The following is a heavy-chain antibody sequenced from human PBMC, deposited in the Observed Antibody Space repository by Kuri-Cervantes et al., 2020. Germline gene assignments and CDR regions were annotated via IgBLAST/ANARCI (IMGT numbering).Heavy chain of an antibody. J-gene: IGHJ6*02. CDR3: ARGKLTRGILVITFDYYGMDV. D-gene: IGHD3-22*01. CDR2: INPSGGST. CDR1: GYTFTSYY. V-gene: IGHV1-46*01. Sequence: ASVKVSCKASGYTFTSYYMHWVRQAPGQGLEWMGIINPSGGSTSYAQKFQGRVTMTRNTSISTAYMELSSLRSEDTAVYYCARGKLTRGILVITFDYYGMDVWGQGTTVTVSS.